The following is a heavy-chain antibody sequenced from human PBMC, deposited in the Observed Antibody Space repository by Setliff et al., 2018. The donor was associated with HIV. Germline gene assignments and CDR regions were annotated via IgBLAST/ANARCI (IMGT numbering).Heavy chain of an antibody. D-gene: IGHD6-19*01. CDR2: INPRNGAT. CDR1: GGTFSSYA. CDR3: VRVAVTGRGLAY. J-gene: IGHJ4*02. Sequence: ASVKVSCKAYGGTFSSYAISWVRQAPGQGPEWMAWINPRNGATTYAQEFQGRVTVTRDTSISTVYLDLTRLTSDDTAIYYCVRVAVTGRGLAYWGQGTRVTVSS. V-gene: IGHV1-2*02.